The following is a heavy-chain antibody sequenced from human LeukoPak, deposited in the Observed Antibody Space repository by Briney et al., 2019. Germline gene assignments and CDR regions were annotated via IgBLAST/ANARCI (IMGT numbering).Heavy chain of an antibody. CDR2: MNTDGSNI. J-gene: IGHJ4*02. V-gene: IGHV3-74*01. D-gene: IGHD3-22*01. Sequence: GGSLRLSCAASGFTFRNRWMHWVRQAPGKGLVWVSRMNTDGSNIAYADSVKGRFTISRDNSKNTLYLQMNSLRAEDTAVYYCARDSYTSGDYWGQGTLVTVSS. CDR3: ARDSYTSGDY. CDR1: GFTFRNRW.